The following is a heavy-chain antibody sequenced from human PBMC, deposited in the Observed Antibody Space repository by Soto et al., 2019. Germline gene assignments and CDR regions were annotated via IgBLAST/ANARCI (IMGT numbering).Heavy chain of an antibody. J-gene: IGHJ6*04. CDR3: ARGWFGPDV. CDR2: IDNAGTDS. V-gene: IGHV3-74*01. Sequence: EVQLVESGGGLVQPGGSLRLSCAASGFTLSGRSMHWVRQAPGKGLEWVSGIDNAGTDSTYADSVKGRFTSSRDSAKNMLSLQMNSLRVEATTVYYCARGWFGPDVWGKGTTVTVSS. D-gene: IGHD3-10*01. CDR1: GFTLSGRS.